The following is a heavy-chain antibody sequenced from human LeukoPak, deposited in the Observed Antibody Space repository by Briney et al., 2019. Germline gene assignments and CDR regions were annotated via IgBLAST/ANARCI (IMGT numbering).Heavy chain of an antibody. V-gene: IGHV3-23*01. Sequence: GGSLRLSCVASGFSFTTHAMGWVRQAPGKGLEWVSHISGSGGSTKYSGSVKGRFTISRDNSKNTLYLQINSLRADDTAVYYCAKDRDPHSYGSGSYAPFDYWGQGTLVTVSS. CDR1: GFSFTTHA. CDR2: ISGSGGST. J-gene: IGHJ4*02. CDR3: AKDRDPHSYGSGSYAPFDY. D-gene: IGHD3-10*01.